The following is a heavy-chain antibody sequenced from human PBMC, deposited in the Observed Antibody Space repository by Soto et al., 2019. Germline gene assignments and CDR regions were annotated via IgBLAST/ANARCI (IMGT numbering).Heavy chain of an antibody. CDR3: AKVWERTVTTRNYFYGMDV. J-gene: IGHJ6*02. Sequence: EVQLLESGGGLVQPGESLRLSCAASGFTFSSHAMSWVRQAPGKGLEWVSTISGNGGSTYYADSVKDRFTISRDNYMNTLILQMNRLRAEDTAVYYCAKVWERTVTTRNYFYGMDVWGQGTTVTVSS. CDR1: GFTFSSHA. V-gene: IGHV3-23*01. D-gene: IGHD4-17*01. CDR2: ISGNGGST.